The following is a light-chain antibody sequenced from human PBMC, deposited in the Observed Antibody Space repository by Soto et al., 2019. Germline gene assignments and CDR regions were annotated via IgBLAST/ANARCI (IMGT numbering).Light chain of an antibody. CDR3: SSYRAISTLI. J-gene: IGLJ2*01. CDR2: DVS. Sequence: QSALTQPASVSGSPGQSITISCTGTISDVGAYNFVSWYQQHPGSAPKLMIYDVSNRPSGVSNRFSGSKSGNTASLTISGLQTEDEAEYYCSSYRAISTLIFGGGTKVTVL. CDR1: ISDVGAYNF. V-gene: IGLV2-14*03.